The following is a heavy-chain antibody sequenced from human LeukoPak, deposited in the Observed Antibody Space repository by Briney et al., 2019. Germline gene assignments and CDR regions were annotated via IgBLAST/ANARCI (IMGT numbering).Heavy chain of an antibody. CDR3: ARDFDDYYDSSYFDY. CDR1: GFIFSTYS. Sequence: GGSLRLSCAASGFIFSTYSMNWVRQAPGKGLEWVSYISSDSSAKYYAGSVEGRFTISRDNAKNSLYLQMNSLRAEDTAVYYCARDFDDYYDSSYFDYWGQGTLVTVSS. J-gene: IGHJ4*02. D-gene: IGHD3-22*01. CDR2: ISSDSSAK. V-gene: IGHV3-48*01.